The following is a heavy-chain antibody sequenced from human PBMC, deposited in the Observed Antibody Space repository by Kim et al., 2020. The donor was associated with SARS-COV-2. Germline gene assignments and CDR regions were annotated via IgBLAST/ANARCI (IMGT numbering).Heavy chain of an antibody. CDR3: WTGSNNNTSFQY. CDR2: IIPIFDKV. J-gene: IGHJ1*01. V-gene: IGHV1-69*13. Sequence: SVKVSCKASGGTFSKYVISWVRQAPGQGLEWMGGIIPIFDKVTYEEKFQGRVTITADESTSTASMELSSLRHDDSAAYYCWTGSNNNTSFQYWGQGTL. CDR1: GGTFSKYV. D-gene: IGHD1-1*01.